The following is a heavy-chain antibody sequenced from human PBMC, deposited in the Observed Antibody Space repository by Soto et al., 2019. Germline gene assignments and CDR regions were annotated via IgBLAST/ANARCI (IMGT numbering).Heavy chain of an antibody. Sequence: GSLRLSCAASVFTFSSYWMHCVRQAPGKGLVWVSRINCDGGSTSYADSVKGRFTISRDNAKNSLYLQMNSLRAEDTALYHCARVREDIAVVPAAPGNYYYYMDVWGKGTTVTVSS. CDR1: VFTFSSYW. D-gene: IGHD2-2*01. CDR2: INCDGGST. CDR3: ARVREDIAVVPAAPGNYYYYMDV. J-gene: IGHJ6*03. V-gene: IGHV3-74*01.